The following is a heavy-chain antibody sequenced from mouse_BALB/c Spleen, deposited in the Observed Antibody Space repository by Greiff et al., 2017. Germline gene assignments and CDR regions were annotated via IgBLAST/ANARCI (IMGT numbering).Heavy chain of an antibody. J-gene: IGHJ1*01. V-gene: IGHV5-12-2*01. CDR3: ARHGNYRYFDV. CDR1: GFTFSSYT. CDR2: ISNGGGST. Sequence: EVKLVESGGGLVQPGGSLKLSCAASGFTFSSYTMSWVRQTPEKRLEWVAYISNGGGSTYYPDTVKGRFTISRDNAKNTLYLQMSSLKSEDTAMYYCARHGNYRYFDVWGAGTTVTVSS.